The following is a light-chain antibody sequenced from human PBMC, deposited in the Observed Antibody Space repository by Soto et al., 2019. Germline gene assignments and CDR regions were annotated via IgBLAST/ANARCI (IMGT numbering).Light chain of an antibody. CDR2: EVD. Sequence: QSALTQPASVSGSPGQSITISCTGTGSDIGYFNYVSWYQQQPDKAPKLMIYEVDNRPSGVSIRFSGSKSGSTASLTISGLQAEDEADYYCKSYAVGSTYVFGTGTKLTVL. V-gene: IGLV2-14*01. J-gene: IGLJ1*01. CDR3: KSYAVGSTYV. CDR1: GSDIGYFNY.